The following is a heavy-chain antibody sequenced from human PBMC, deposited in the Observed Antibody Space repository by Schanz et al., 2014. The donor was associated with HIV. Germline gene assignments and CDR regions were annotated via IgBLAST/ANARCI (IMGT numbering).Heavy chain of an antibody. J-gene: IGHJ4*02. Sequence: EVHLVESGGGLIKPGRSLRLSCTASGFTFGDYAMSWFRQAPGKGLEWVSRINSNEGTTDYADSVKGRFTISRDNSKNTLYLQMTTLRTEDTAVYYCAKPEYDSSGNSQSHFDYWGRGTLVTVSS. CDR3: AKPEYDSSGNSQSHFDY. D-gene: IGHD3-22*01. CDR2: INSNEGTT. CDR1: GFTFGDYA. V-gene: IGHV3-23*04.